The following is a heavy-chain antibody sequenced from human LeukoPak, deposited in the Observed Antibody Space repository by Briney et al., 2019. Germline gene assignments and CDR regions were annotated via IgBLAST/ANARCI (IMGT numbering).Heavy chain of an antibody. Sequence: ASVKVSCKASGGTFSSYAISWVRQAPGQGLEWMGWISAYNGNTNYAQKLQGRVAMTTDTSTSTAYMELRSLRSDDTAVYYCTRDPGSNQLLVLWDYWGQGTLVTVSS. J-gene: IGHJ4*02. V-gene: IGHV1-18*01. CDR2: ISAYNGNT. D-gene: IGHD2-2*01. CDR3: TRDPGSNQLLVLWDY. CDR1: GGTFSSYA.